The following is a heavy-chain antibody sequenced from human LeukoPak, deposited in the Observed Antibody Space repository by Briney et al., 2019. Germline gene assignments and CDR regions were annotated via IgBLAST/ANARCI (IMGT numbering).Heavy chain of an antibody. J-gene: IGHJ4*02. CDR3: ARSSGTGTFSY. CDR2: VYYGRSP. V-gene: IGHV4-39*02. D-gene: IGHD6-25*01. CDR1: GDPISRSTYY. Sequence: SETLSLTCTVSGDPISRSTYYWAWIRQPPGKGLEWIGSVYYGRSPYFNPSLESRATISVDTSKNHFSLKMSSVTTADTAVYYCARSSGTGTFSYWGQGTLVTVSS.